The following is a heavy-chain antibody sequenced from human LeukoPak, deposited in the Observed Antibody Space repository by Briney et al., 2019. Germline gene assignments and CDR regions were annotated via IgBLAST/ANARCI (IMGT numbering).Heavy chain of an antibody. CDR2: IKHDGSEK. V-gene: IGHV3-7*03. CDR3: ARESPYYYDSSDAFDI. D-gene: IGHD3-22*01. Sequence: PGGSLRLSCAASGFTFSSYWTSWVRQAPGKGLEWVANIKHDGSEKYYVDSVKGRFTISRDNAKNSLYLQMNSLRAEDTAVYYCARESPYYYDSSDAFDIWGQGTMVTVSS. CDR1: GFTFSSYW. J-gene: IGHJ3*02.